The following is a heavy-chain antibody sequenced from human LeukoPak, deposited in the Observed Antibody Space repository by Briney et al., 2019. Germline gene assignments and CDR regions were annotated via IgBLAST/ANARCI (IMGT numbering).Heavy chain of an antibody. J-gene: IGHJ4*02. V-gene: IGHV3-23*01. CDR3: AKAANEWELLVRYFDY. Sequence: GGSLRLSCAVYGFTFSSYAMRWVRQAPGGGLEWVSAISGSGGSTYYADSVKGWFTISRDNSKNTLYLQMNSLRAEDTAVYYCAKAANEWELLVRYFDYWGQGTLVTVSS. CDR2: ISGSGGST. CDR1: GFTFSSYA. D-gene: IGHD1-26*01.